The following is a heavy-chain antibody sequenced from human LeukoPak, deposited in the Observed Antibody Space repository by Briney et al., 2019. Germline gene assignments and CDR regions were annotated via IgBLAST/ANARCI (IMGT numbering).Heavy chain of an antibody. J-gene: IGHJ3*02. CDR3: ARDVEGGTFDI. CDR1: GFTFSRFW. Sequence: GRSLRLSCAASGFTFSRFWMNWVRQAPGRGLEWVANIDQSGGRNSYVDSVKGRFTISRDNAKNSLFLEMSSLRADDTAVYFCARDVEGGTFDIWGQGTTVTVSS. CDR2: IDQSGGRN. V-gene: IGHV3-7*05. D-gene: IGHD3-16*01.